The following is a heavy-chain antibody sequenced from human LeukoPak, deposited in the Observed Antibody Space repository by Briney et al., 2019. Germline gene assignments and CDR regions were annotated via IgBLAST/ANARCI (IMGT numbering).Heavy chain of an antibody. CDR2: IGSSGSPI. J-gene: IGHJ4*02. D-gene: IGHD3-10*01. Sequence: GGSLRLSCAASGFTFSTYGMNWVRQAPGKWLEWVSYIGSSGSPIYYADSVKGRFTISRDNAQNSLFLQMNSLRAEDTAVHYCARDWINMVRGVIIIRSPDFWGQGTLVTVSS. CDR3: ARDWINMVRGVIIIRSPDF. V-gene: IGHV3-48*03. CDR1: GFTFSTYG.